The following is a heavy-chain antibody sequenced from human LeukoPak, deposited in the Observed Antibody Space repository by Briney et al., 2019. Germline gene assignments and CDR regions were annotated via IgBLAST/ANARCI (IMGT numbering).Heavy chain of an antibody. V-gene: IGHV4-39*01. Sequence: SETLSLTCTVSGGSISSSSYYWGWIRQPPGKGLEWIGSIYYSGDTYYNPSLKSRRVTISIDTSKNQFSLRLSSVTAADTAVYYCARHQWHYYYYMGVWGKGSTVTVSS. CDR2: IYYSGDT. CDR1: GGSISSSSYY. D-gene: IGHD6-19*01. CDR3: ARHQWHYYYYMGV. J-gene: IGHJ6*03.